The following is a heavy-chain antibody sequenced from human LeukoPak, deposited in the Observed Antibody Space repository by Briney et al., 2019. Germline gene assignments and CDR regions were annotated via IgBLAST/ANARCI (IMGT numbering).Heavy chain of an antibody. CDR3: AREGTVEMATIES. CDR1: GYTFTSYY. CDR2: INPSGGST. V-gene: IGHV1-46*01. D-gene: IGHD5-24*01. Sequence: ASVEVSCKASGYTFTSYYMHWVRQAPGQGLEWMGIINPSGGSTSYAQKFQGRVTMTRDTSTSTVYMELSSLRSEDTAVYYCAREGTVEMATIESWGQGTLVTVSS. J-gene: IGHJ4*02.